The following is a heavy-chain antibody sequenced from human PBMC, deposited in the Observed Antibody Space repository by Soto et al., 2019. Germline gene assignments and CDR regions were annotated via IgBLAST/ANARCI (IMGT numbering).Heavy chain of an antibody. V-gene: IGHV3-15*07. CDR2: IESKADGGTT. Sequence: GGSLRLSCAASGFTFNSAWMNWVRQAPGKGLEWVGRIESKADGGTTVNGAPVKGRFIISRDDSKKTLYLQMNSLKTEDTAVYFCTTFTRREVATVTTRVAAFDFWGQGTVVTVSS. CDR3: TTFTRREVATVTTRVAAFDF. D-gene: IGHD4-17*01. J-gene: IGHJ3*01. CDR1: GFTFNSAW.